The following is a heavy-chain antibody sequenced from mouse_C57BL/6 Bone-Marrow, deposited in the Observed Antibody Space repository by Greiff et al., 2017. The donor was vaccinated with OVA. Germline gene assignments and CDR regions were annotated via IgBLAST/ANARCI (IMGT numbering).Heavy chain of an antibody. Sequence: VQLQQSGPGLVQPSQSLSITCTVSGFSLTSYGVHWVRQSPGKGLEWLGVIWSGGSTDYNAAFISRLSISKDNSKSQVFFKMNSLQADDTAIYSCARLLLRDWYFDVWGTGTTVTVSS. CDR1: GFSLTSYG. D-gene: IGHD1-1*01. CDR3: ARLLLRDWYFDV. CDR2: IWSGGST. V-gene: IGHV2-2*01. J-gene: IGHJ1*03.